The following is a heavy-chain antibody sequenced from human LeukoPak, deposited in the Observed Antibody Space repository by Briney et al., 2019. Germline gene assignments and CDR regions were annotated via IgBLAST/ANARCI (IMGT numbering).Heavy chain of an antibody. CDR2: IYYSGST. CDR3: ASNKGQWLFSD. CDR1: GGPISSYY. J-gene: IGHJ4*02. Sequence: SQTLSLTCTVSGGPISSYYWNWIRQPPGKGLEWIGNIYYSGSTNYNPSLKSRVTISVDTSKNQFSLRLSSVTAADTAVYYCASNKGQWLFSDWGQGTLVTVSS. V-gene: IGHV4-59*08. D-gene: IGHD6-19*01.